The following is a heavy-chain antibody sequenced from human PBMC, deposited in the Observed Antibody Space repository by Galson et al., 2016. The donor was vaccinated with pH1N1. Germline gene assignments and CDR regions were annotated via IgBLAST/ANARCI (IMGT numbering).Heavy chain of an antibody. CDR3: ARQNDYGDYRGDAFDI. D-gene: IGHD4-17*01. V-gene: IGHV5-51*01. J-gene: IGHJ3*02. CDR1: GYRFTSYW. Sequence: QSGAEVKKPGESLKISCKASGYRFTSYWIAWVRQVPGKGLEWMGIIWLGGSLIRYKPSFQGQVTISADKSINIVYLEWSSLKASDTATYYCARQNDYGDYRGDAFDIWGQGTLVTVSS. CDR2: IWLGGSLI.